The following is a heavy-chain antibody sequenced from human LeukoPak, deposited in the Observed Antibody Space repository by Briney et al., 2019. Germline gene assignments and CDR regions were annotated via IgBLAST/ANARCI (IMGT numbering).Heavy chain of an antibody. D-gene: IGHD2-15*01. V-gene: IGHV1-2*02. Sequence: GASVKVSCKASGYTFTGYYMHWVRQAPGQGLEWMGWINPNSGGTNYAQKFQGRVTMTRDTSISTAYMELSRLRSEDTAVYYCASGAWSGGRYYYYYYMDVWGKGTTVTVSS. CDR2: INPNSGGT. CDR1: GYTFTGYY. J-gene: IGHJ6*03. CDR3: ASGAWSGGRYYYYYYMDV.